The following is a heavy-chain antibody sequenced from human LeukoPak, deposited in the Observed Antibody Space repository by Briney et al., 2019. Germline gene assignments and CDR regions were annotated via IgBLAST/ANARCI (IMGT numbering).Heavy chain of an antibody. J-gene: IGHJ4*02. Sequence: SETLSLTCTVSDGSISSYYWSWIRQPPGKGLEWIGYLYYSGSTNYNPSLKSRVAISVDTSKNQFSLKLSSVTAADTAVYYCASRGSSGWYGNPDDPYFDYWGQGTLVTVSS. CDR3: ASRGSSGWYGNPDDPYFDY. CDR1: DGSISSYY. CDR2: LYYSGST. D-gene: IGHD6-13*01. V-gene: IGHV4-59*01.